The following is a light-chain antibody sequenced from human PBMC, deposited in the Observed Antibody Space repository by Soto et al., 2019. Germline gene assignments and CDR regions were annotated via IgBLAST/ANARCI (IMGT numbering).Light chain of an antibody. Sequence: EIVMTQSPATLSLSPGQRATLSCRASQSVSSKLAWYQQRPGQAPRLLIYSASTRATGIPARFSGSGSGTECTLTISSLQSEDFAVYYCHQYNHWLTWTFGQGTKVEIK. J-gene: IGKJ1*01. CDR3: HQYNHWLTWT. V-gene: IGKV3-15*01. CDR1: QSVSSK. CDR2: SAS.